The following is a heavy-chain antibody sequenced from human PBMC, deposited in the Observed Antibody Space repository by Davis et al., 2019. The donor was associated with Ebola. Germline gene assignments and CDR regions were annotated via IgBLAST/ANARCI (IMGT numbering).Heavy chain of an antibody. Sequence: ASVKVSCKASGYTFTGYYMHWVRQAPGQGLEWMGWINPNSGGTNYAQKFQGRVTMTRDTSISTAYMELSSLRSEDTAVYYCARDSYDSSGHSNWFDPWGQGTLVTVSS. CDR1: GYTFTGYY. CDR3: ARDSYDSSGHSNWFDP. V-gene: IGHV1-2*02. D-gene: IGHD3-22*01. J-gene: IGHJ5*02. CDR2: INPNSGGT.